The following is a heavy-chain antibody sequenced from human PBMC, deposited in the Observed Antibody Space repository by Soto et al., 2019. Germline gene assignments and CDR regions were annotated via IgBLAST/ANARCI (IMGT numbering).Heavy chain of an antibody. CDR1: GGLFSSYA. D-gene: IGHD3-22*01. Sequence: QEQLVQSGAEVKKPGSSVKVSCKASGGLFSSYAISWVRQAPGQGLEWMGGIIPVINTVNYAQKFQGRVTISAAESTNTAYRELRSLTSEDTAIYYCARGDSGYVWLNEFWGQGTLVTGSS. V-gene: IGHV1-69*01. J-gene: IGHJ4*02. CDR3: ARGDSGYVWLNEF. CDR2: IIPVINTV.